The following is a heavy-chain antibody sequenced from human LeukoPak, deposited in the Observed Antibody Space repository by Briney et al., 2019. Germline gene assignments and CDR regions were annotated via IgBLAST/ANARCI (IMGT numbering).Heavy chain of an antibody. D-gene: IGHD6-6*01. CDR3: AKDGYSSSSTYYFDY. V-gene: IGHV3-33*06. J-gene: IGHJ4*02. CDR1: GFIFSSYG. CDR2: IWYDGSNK. Sequence: PGGSLRLSCAASGFIFSSYGMHWVRQAPGKGLEWVAVIWYDGSNKYYADSVKGRFTISRDNSKNTLYLQMNSLRAEDTAVYYCAKDGYSSSSTYYFDYWGQGTLVTVSS.